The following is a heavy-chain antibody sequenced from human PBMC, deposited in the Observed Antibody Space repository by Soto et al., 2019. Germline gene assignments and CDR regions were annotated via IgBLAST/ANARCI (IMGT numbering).Heavy chain of an antibody. CDR1: GGSISSGGYY. D-gene: IGHD3-3*01. CDR2: IYYSGST. CDR3: ARIPSYCDFWSGSTSLYGMDV. V-gene: IGHV4-31*03. Sequence: PSETLSLTCTVSGGSISSGGYYWSWIRQHPGKGLEWIGYIYYSGSTYYNPSLKSRVTISVDTSKNQFSLKLSSVTAADTAVYYCARIPSYCDFWSGSTSLYGMDVWGQGTTVTVSS. J-gene: IGHJ6*02.